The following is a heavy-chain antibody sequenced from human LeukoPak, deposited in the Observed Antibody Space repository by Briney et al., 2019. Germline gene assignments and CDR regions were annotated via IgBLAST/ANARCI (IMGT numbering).Heavy chain of an antibody. CDR3: ARDQVAVAGKGFRPYYCYYGMDV. V-gene: IGHV3-53*01. D-gene: IGHD6-19*01. Sequence: GGSLRLSCAASGFTVSSNYMSWVRQAPGKGLEWVSVIYSGGSTYYADSVKGRFTISRDNSKNTLYLQMNSLRAEDTAVYYCARDQVAVAGKGFRPYYCYYGMDVWGQGTTVTVSS. J-gene: IGHJ6*02. CDR1: GFTVSSNY. CDR2: IYSGGST.